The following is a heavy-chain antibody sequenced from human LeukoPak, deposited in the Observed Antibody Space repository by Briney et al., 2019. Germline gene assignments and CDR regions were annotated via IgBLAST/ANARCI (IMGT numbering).Heavy chain of an antibody. CDR3: ARDPSIPVAGTFDR. V-gene: IGHV3-48*03. CDR2: ISSSSSTI. Sequence: PGGSLRLSCAASGFTLSSFEVSWVRQAPEKGRVWVSYISSSSSTIYYADSVKGRFTISRDNAKNSLDLQMNSLRAEDTAVYYCARDPSIPVAGTFDRWGQGTLVTVSS. D-gene: IGHD6-19*01. J-gene: IGHJ5*02. CDR1: GFTLSSFE.